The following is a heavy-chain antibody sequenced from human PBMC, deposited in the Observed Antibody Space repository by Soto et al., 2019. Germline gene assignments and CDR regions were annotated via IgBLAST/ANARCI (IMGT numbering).Heavy chain of an antibody. Sequence: PSETLSLTCAVYGGSFSGYYWSLIRQPPGKGLEWIGEINHSGSTNYNPSLKSRVTISVDTSKNQFSLKLSSVTAADTAVYYCARGLRQWLPFDYWGQGTLVTVSS. CDR3: ARGLRQWLPFDY. CDR1: GGSFSGYY. CDR2: INHSGST. D-gene: IGHD6-19*01. V-gene: IGHV4-34*01. J-gene: IGHJ4*02.